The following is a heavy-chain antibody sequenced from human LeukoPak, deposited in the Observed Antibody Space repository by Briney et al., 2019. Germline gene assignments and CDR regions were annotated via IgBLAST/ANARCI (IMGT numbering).Heavy chain of an antibody. J-gene: IGHJ4*02. CDR2: INPNSGGT. V-gene: IGHV1-2*06. Sequence: GASVKVSCKASGYTFTGYYMHWVRQAPGQGLEWMGRINPNSGGTNYAQKFRGRVTMTRDTSSSTAYMELSRLRSDDTAVYYCARWPVGFGKYYYDSSGYYQGSWGQGTLVTVSS. CDR1: GYTFTGYY. D-gene: IGHD3-22*01. CDR3: ARWPVGFGKYYYDSSGYYQGS.